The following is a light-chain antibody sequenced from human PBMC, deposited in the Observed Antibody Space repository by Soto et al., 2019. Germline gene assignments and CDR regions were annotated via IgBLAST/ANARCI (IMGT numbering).Light chain of an antibody. CDR3: QQRSNWPPGRT. J-gene: IGKJ1*01. Sequence: EIVLTQSPATLSLSPGERATLSCRASQSVSSYLAWYQQKPGQAPRLLIYDASNRATGIPARFSGSGSGTDFTLTISILEPEDFAVYYCQQRSNWPPGRTFGQGTKVEIK. CDR2: DAS. CDR1: QSVSSY. V-gene: IGKV3-11*01.